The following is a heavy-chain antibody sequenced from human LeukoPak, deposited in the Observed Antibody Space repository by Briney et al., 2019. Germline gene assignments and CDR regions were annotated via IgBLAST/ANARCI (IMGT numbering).Heavy chain of an antibody. V-gene: IGHV4-61*01. D-gene: IGHD1-7*01. Sequence: SETLSLTCTVSGGSVSGGNYYCSWIRQSPGKGLEWIGYIHYSGSTVYNPSLKSRVTMSMDTSKDQFSLNLSSATAADTAVYYCTRTGSTGDYWGQGTLVTVSS. CDR1: GGSVSGGNYY. CDR3: TRTGSTGDY. CDR2: IHYSGST. J-gene: IGHJ4*02.